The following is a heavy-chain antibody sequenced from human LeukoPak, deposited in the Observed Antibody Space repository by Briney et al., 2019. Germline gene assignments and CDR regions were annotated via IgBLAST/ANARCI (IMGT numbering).Heavy chain of an antibody. CDR3: AKDPEWLRRNPRLFDY. Sequence: GGSLRLSCAASGFTFSSYAMSWVRQAPGKGLEWDSAISGSGGSTYYADSVKGRFTISRDNSKNTLYLQMNSLRAEDTAVYYCAKDPEWLRRNPRLFDYWGQGNLVTVSS. D-gene: IGHD5-12*01. CDR1: GFTFSSYA. J-gene: IGHJ4*02. CDR2: ISGSGGST. V-gene: IGHV3-23*01.